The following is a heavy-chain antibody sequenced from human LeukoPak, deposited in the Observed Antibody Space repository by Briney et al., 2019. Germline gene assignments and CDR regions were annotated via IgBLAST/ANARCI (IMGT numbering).Heavy chain of an antibody. CDR1: VGSISSGVYY. Sequence: SETLSLTCTVSVGSISSGVYYWGWIRQPPGKGLEGIGSIYHSGRTYYNPSLKSRVTISVDTSKNQFSLKLSSVTAADTAVYYCARAQSNQMATKIWGQGTLVTVSS. D-gene: IGHD5-24*01. CDR3: ARAQSNQMATKI. J-gene: IGHJ4*02. V-gene: IGHV4-39*07. CDR2: IYHSGRT.